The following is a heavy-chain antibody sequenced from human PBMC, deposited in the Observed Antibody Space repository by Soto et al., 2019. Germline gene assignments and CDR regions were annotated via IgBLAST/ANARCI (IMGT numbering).Heavy chain of an antibody. CDR1: GFIFDDYA. CDR3: AKCGSSSWLRDGFEI. Sequence: EVQLVESGGGLVQPGRSLRLSCAASGFIFDDYAMHWVRQAPGKGLEWVSSISRNSGSIGYGDSVKGRFTISRDNAKYSLYLQMNSRRAEDTALYYCAKCGSSSWLRDGFEIWGQGTMVTVS. J-gene: IGHJ3*02. V-gene: IGHV3-9*01. D-gene: IGHD2-2*01. CDR2: ISRNSGSI.